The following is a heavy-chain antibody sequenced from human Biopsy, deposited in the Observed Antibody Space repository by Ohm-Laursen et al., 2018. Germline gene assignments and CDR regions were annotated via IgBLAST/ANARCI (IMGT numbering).Heavy chain of an antibody. Sequence: SDTLSLTCTVSGGSVSSGGFYWSWIRQHPGKGLEWIGQIYTSGITNYNPSLKSRVTMSVDTSKNEFSLRVSSVTAADTAVYYCARDRDWRGWFDPWGQGTPVTVSS. CDR1: GGSVSSGGFY. J-gene: IGHJ5*02. CDR3: ARDRDWRGWFDP. D-gene: IGHD1-1*01. V-gene: IGHV4-61*08. CDR2: IYTSGIT.